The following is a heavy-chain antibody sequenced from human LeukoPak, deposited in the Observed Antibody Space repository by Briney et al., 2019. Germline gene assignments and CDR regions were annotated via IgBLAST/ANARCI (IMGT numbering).Heavy chain of an antibody. D-gene: IGHD2-15*01. V-gene: IGHV3-30-3*01. CDR2: ISYDGSNK. CDR3: ARDRIVVVAATPNTGYYFDY. CDR1: GFTFSSYA. J-gene: IGHJ4*02. Sequence: GRSLRLSCAASGFTFSSYAMHWVRQAPGKGLEWVAVISYDGSNKYYADSVKGRFTISRDNSKNTLYLQMNRLRAEDTAVYYCARDRIVVVAATPNTGYYFDYWGQGTLVTVSS.